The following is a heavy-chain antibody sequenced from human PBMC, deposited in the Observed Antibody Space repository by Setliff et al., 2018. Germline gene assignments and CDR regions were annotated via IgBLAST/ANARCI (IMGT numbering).Heavy chain of an antibody. V-gene: IGHV3-7*01. CDR3: ARDRWKVIVNRGDDAFDL. CDR2: IKEDGSEK. CDR1: RFTFSNYW. J-gene: IGHJ3*01. Sequence: PGGSLRLSCAAPRFTFSNYWMSWVRQAPGKGLEWVANIKEDGSEKYYVDSVKGRFTISRDNAKNSLDLQMNNLRGEDTAVYYCARDRWKVIVNRGDDAFDLWGQGTMVTVSS. D-gene: IGHD3-22*01.